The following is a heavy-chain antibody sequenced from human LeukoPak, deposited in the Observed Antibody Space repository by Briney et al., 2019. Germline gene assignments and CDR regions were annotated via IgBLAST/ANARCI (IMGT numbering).Heavy chain of an antibody. CDR1: GGSIRSYY. D-gene: IGHD3-22*01. CDR2: ISYSGYT. V-gene: IGHV4-59*01. Sequence: SETLSLTCNVSGGSIRSYYWSWIRQPPGKGLEWIGFISYSGYTNYSPSLKSRVTISVDTSKNQFSLKLSSVTAADTAVYHCAREVPDSIGYYFDYWGQGTLVTVSS. J-gene: IGHJ4*02. CDR3: AREVPDSIGYYFDY.